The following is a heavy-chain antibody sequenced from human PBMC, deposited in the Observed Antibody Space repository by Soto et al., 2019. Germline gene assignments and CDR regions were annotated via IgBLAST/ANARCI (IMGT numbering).Heavy chain of an antibody. CDR2: IYNTGGT. CDR3: APLSVSLSGPYGIHV. CDR1: GASIGDGGYY. D-gene: IGHD2-15*01. J-gene: IGHJ6*02. Sequence: SETLSLTCTVSGASIGDGGYYWSWIRQHPGKGLEFIGYIYNTGGTTYNPSLKSRVTLSVDTSKNQFSVRLNSVTAADTAVYYCAPLSVSLSGPYGIHVWGQGTTVTVS. V-gene: IGHV4-30-4*01.